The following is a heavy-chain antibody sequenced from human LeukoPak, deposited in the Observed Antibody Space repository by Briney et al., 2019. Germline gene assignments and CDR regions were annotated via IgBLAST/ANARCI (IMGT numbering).Heavy chain of an antibody. V-gene: IGHV4-4*07. D-gene: IGHD4-11*01. J-gene: IGHJ3*01. Sequence: PSETLSLTCTDSGGSDRSYFSTWIRQPAGRGLEWIGLIYTSGRTNYNPSLKSQVTISADDSKNQFSLKLNSVTAADTAVYYCARVGGASSTLTTFDVWGQGTVVTVSS. CDR2: IYTSGRT. CDR3: ARVGGASSTLTTFDV. CDR1: GGSDRSYF.